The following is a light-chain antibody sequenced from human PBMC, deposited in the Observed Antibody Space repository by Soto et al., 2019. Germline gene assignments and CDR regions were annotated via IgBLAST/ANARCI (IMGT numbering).Light chain of an antibody. CDR2: ATS. Sequence: DLQMTQSPSSLSASIGDRVTITCRASQNIRHFLNWYQLLLGKAPKVLIYATSALHNGVPSRFTGSGSGTDFTLTISSLQPEDFGTYYCQQTYSVPRTFGQGTKVDVK. CDR3: QQTYSVPRT. J-gene: IGKJ1*01. V-gene: IGKV1-39*01. CDR1: QNIRHF.